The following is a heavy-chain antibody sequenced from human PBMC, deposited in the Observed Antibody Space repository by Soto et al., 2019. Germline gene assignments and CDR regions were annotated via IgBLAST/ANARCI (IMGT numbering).Heavy chain of an antibody. J-gene: IGHJ4*02. CDR3: ARMAYYYGSGPDY. CDR1: GFTFSSYA. CDR2: ISYDGSNK. D-gene: IGHD3-10*01. V-gene: IGHV3-30-3*01. Sequence: GGSLRLSCAASGFTFSSYAMHWVRQAPGKGLEWVAVISYDGSNKYYADSVKGRFTISRDNSKNTLYLQMNSLRAEDTAVYYCARMAYYYGSGPDYWGQGTLVTVSS.